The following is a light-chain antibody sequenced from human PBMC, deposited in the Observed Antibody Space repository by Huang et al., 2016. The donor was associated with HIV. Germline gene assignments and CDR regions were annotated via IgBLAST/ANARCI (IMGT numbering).Light chain of an antibody. CDR1: QSVGNS. Sequence: EIVLTQSPATLPLSPGERVTLSCRASQSVGNSLAWYQQKPGQAPRLLIYSASNRATGFPARFSGRGSGTYFTLTISTLEPEDFAVYYCQQRGDWPLTFGGGTKVEIK. V-gene: IGKV3-11*01. CDR2: SAS. J-gene: IGKJ4*01. CDR3: QQRGDWPLT.